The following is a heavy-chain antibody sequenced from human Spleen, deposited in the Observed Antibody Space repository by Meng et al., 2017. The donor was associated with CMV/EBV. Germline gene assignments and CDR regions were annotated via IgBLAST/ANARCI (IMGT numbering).Heavy chain of an antibody. V-gene: IGHV3-21*01. CDR1: GFTFNTYM. D-gene: IGHD4/OR15-4a*01. CDR3: ATKARDYAAKGDFYYFDY. CDR2: INSKSQYI. J-gene: IGHJ4*02. Sequence: GESLKISCAASGFTFNTYMMNWVRQAPGKGLEWVSAINSKSQYIYYADSVKGRFTISRDNAKNSLYLRMNSLRVDDTAVYYCATKARDYAAKGDFYYFDYWGQGTLVTVSS.